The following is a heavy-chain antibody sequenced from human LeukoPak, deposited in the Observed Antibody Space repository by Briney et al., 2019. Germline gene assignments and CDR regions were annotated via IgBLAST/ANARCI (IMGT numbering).Heavy chain of an antibody. CDR2: INPSGDST. CDR1: GYTFTSYY. D-gene: IGHD2-2*01. V-gene: IGHV1-46*01. J-gene: IGHJ4*02. Sequence: ASVKVSCKASGYTFTSYYMHWVRQAPGQGLEWMGIINPSGDSTSYAQKFQGRVTMTRDTSTSTVYMELSSLRSEDTAVYYCARDLDPSFGRSLYQLPDYWGQGTLVTVSS. CDR3: ARDLDPSFGRSLYQLPDY.